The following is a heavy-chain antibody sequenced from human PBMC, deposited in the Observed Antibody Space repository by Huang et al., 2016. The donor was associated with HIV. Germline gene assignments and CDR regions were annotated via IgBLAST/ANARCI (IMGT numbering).Heavy chain of an antibody. CDR3: ARGPIHYDAFDI. J-gene: IGHJ3*02. D-gene: IGHD3-10*01. Sequence: QVQLVQSGAEVKKPGSSVKVSCKASGGTVSSYAITWVRQAPGQGLEWMGGIIPLLGTENYAQRFQGRLTSSADDSTNTAYMGMISLRSEDTAVYYCARGPIHYDAFDIWGQGTIVTVSS. CDR2: IIPLLGTE. V-gene: IGHV1-69*13. CDR1: GGTVSSYA.